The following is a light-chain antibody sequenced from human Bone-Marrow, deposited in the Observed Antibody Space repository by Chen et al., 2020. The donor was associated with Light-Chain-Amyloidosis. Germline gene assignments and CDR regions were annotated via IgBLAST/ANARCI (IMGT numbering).Light chain of an antibody. CDR3: QSADSSGTYEVI. J-gene: IGLJ2*01. Sequence: SYELTQQPPVSVSPGQTARITCSGDDLPTQYAYWYQQKPGQAPVLVIHRDTERPAGISERFSGSSSGTTATLTISGVQAEDEADYHCQSADSSGTYEVIFGGGTKLTVL. V-gene: IGLV3-25*03. CDR2: RDT. CDR1: DLPTQY.